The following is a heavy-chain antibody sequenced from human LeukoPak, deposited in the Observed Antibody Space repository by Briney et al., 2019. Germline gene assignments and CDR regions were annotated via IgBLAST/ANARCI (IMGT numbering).Heavy chain of an antibody. CDR3: ARLSGSYSELFDY. CDR2: INHSGST. V-gene: IGHV4-34*01. D-gene: IGHD1-26*01. Sequence: SGTLSLTCAVYGGSFSGYYWSWIRQPPGKGLEWIGEINHSGSTNYNPSLKSRVTISVDTSKNQFSLKLSSVTAADTAVYYCARLSGSYSELFDYWGQGTLVTVSS. CDR1: GGSFSGYY. J-gene: IGHJ4*02.